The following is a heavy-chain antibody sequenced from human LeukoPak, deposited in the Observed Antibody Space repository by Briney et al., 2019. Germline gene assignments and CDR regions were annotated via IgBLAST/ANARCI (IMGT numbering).Heavy chain of an antibody. CDR1: GFTFRNFW. Sequence: PGGSLRLSCAASGFTFRNFWMRWVRQAPGTGLESVANIKEDGSEDHFVDSVKGRFTISRDNAKNSLYLQMSSLRAEDTAVYYCVREYYYNSSGYRALRYWGQGTLVTVSS. V-gene: IGHV3-7*01. CDR2: IKEDGSED. D-gene: IGHD3-22*01. J-gene: IGHJ4*02. CDR3: VREYYYNSSGYRALRY.